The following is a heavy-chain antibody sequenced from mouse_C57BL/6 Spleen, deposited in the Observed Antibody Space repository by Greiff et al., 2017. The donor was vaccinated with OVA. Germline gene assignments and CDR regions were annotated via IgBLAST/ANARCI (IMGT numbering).Heavy chain of an antibody. CDR2: IDPNSGGT. D-gene: IGHD1-1*01. CDR3: AREDGSSFFPWFAY. J-gene: IGHJ3*01. CDR1: GYTFTSYW. V-gene: IGHV1-72*01. Sequence: QVQLKQPGAELVKPGASVKLSCKASGYTFTSYWMHWVKQRPGRGLEWIGRIDPNSGGTKYNEKFKSKATLTVDKPSSTAYMQLSSLTSEDSAVYYCAREDGSSFFPWFAYWGQGTLVTVSA.